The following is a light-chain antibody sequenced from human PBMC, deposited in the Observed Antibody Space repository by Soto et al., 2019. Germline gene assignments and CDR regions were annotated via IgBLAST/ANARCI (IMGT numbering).Light chain of an antibody. CDR3: QQYGGVPYT. J-gene: IGKJ2*01. Sequence: IQLTQSPSSLSASVGXSVTITCRASQGISRYLSWYQQKPGRAPKLLISAASTLQSGVPARFSGSGSGTDFTLSITSLQPEDFATYYCQQYGGVPYTFGQGTKVENK. V-gene: IGKV1-9*01. CDR2: AAS. CDR1: QGISRY.